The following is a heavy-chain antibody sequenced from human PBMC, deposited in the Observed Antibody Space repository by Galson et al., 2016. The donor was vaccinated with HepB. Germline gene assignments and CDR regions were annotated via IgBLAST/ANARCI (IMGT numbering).Heavy chain of an antibody. CDR2: ISDNGGST. V-gene: IGHV3-30-3*01. J-gene: IGHJ4*02. Sequence: SLRLSCAASGFTFDTFTLHWVHQSPGKGLEWVAVISDNGGSTFYAESVQGRFIISRDNSKNTVYLQMRSLSVGDTAVYYCARDHAGLYDNSGSYFDAWAREPWSPSP. CDR3: ARDHAGLYDNSGSYFDA. CDR1: GFTFDTFT. D-gene: IGHD3-22*01.